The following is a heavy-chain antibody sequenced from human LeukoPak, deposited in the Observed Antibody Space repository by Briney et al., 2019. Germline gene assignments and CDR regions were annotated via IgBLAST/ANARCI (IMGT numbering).Heavy chain of an antibody. V-gene: IGHV4-34*01. CDR1: RGSFSNYY. CDR3: ARLIGASAFDY. D-gene: IGHD2-21*01. Sequence: PSETLSLTCAVYRGSFSNYYWSWIRQPPGKGLEWIGEINHSVGTNYNPSLKSRVTISEDTSKKQFSLKLGSVTAADTAVYYCARLIGASAFDYWDQGTLVTVSS. J-gene: IGHJ4*02. CDR2: INHSVGT.